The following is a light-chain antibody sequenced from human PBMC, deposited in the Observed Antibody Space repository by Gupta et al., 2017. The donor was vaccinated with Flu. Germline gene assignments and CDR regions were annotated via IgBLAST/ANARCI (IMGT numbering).Light chain of an antibody. CDR1: QSLLHSDRKTY. CDR3: MQNIQLPRMYT. Sequence: DIVMTQIPLSLSVTPGQPASLSCKSSQSLLHSDRKTYLYWYQQKQCQHPQLLIYEVSNRFSGVPDRFGGSGSGTEFTLIISRVEADDVCVYYCMQNIQLPRMYTFGQGTKLEIK. J-gene: IGKJ2*01. V-gene: IGKV2D-29*01. CDR2: EVS.